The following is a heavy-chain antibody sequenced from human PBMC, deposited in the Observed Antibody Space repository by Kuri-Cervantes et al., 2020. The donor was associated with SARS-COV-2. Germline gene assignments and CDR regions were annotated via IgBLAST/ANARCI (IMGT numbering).Heavy chain of an antibody. V-gene: IGHV1-24*01. CDR2: FDPEDGET. CDR1: GYTLTGLS. CDR3: ALGYWGSGYPRYYYYMDV. Sequence: ASVKVSCKVSGYTLTGLSMHWVRQAPGKGLEWMGGFDPEDGETIYAQKFQGRVTMTEDTSTDTAYMELSSLRSEDTAVYYCALGYWGSGYPRYYYYMDVWGKGTTVTVSS. D-gene: IGHD3-22*01. J-gene: IGHJ6*03.